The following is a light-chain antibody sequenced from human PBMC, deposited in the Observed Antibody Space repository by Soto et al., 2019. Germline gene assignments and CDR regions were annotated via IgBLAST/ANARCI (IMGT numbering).Light chain of an antibody. V-gene: IGKV1-5*03. CDR1: QDIGTW. Sequence: SQITKSPPPLSASVGDRVTITCRASQDIGTWLAWYQQKPGKAPKVLIYRASHLESGVPSRFSASGSGTEFSLTINSLQADDFATYYCQQYHIYSWTFGQGTKVDIK. CDR2: RAS. CDR3: QQYHIYSWT. J-gene: IGKJ1*01.